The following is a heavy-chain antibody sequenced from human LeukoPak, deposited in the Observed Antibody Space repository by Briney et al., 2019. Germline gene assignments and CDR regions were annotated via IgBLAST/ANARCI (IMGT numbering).Heavy chain of an antibody. CDR1: GGSFSGYY. CDR2: INHSGST. J-gene: IGHJ6*03. CDR3: ARVGSSSWIYYYMDV. D-gene: IGHD6-13*01. V-gene: IGHV4-34*01. Sequence: PSETLSLTCAVYGGSFSGYYWSWIRQPPGKGLEWIGEINHSGSTNYNPSLKSRVTISVDTSKNQFSLKLSSATAADTAVYYCARVGSSSWIYYYMDVWGKGTTVTVSS.